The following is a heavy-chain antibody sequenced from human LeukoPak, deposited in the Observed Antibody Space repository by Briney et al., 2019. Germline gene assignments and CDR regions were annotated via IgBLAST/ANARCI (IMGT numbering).Heavy chain of an antibody. V-gene: IGHV4-34*01. CDR3: ARLHDYGGKNFDL. CDR1: GGSFSGYY. D-gene: IGHD4-23*01. CDR2: INHSGST. J-gene: IGHJ2*01. Sequence: PSETLSLTCAVYGGSFSGYYWSWIRQPPGKGLEWIGEINHSGSTNYNPSFKSRVIISVDTSKNQFSLKVSSVTAADTAVYYCARLHDYGGKNFDLWGRGTLVTVSS.